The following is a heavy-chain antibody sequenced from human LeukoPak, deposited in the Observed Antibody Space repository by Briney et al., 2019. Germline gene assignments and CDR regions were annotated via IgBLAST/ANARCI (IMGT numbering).Heavy chain of an antibody. CDR2: INPSGGST. V-gene: IGHV1-46*01. CDR1: GYTFTSYY. CDR3: TRDRRGSYFLYYYYYYMDV. Sequence: GASVKVSCKASGYTFTSYYMHWARQAPGQGLEWMGIINPSGGSTSYAQKFQGRVTVTRDMSTSTVYMELSSLRSEDTAVYYCTRDRRGSYFLYYYYYYMDVWGKGTTVTVSS. J-gene: IGHJ6*03. D-gene: IGHD1-26*01.